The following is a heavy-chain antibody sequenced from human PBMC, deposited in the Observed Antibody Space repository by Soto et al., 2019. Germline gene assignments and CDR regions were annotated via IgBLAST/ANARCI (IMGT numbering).Heavy chain of an antibody. CDR3: ARDSVRGADAFDI. Sequence: GGSLRLSCAASGITFSDYYMSWIRQAPGKGLEWVSYISSSGSTIYYADSVKGRFTISRDNAKNSLYLQMNSLRAEDTAVYYCARDSVRGADAFDIWGQGTMVNVSS. CDR2: ISSSGSTI. D-gene: IGHD3-10*01. CDR1: GITFSDYY. J-gene: IGHJ3*02. V-gene: IGHV3-11*01.